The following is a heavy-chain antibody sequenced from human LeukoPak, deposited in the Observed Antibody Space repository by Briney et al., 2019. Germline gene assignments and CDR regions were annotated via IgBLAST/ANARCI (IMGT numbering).Heavy chain of an antibody. CDR2: IYYSGST. Sequence: SETLSLTCTVSGGSISSYYWSWIRQPPGKGLEWIGYIYYSGSTYYNPSLKSRVTISVHTSKNQFSLKLSSVTAADTAVYYCARSIVATFDYWGQGTLVTVSS. CDR1: GGSISSYY. CDR3: ARSIVATFDY. V-gene: IGHV4-59*12. J-gene: IGHJ4*02. D-gene: IGHD5-12*01.